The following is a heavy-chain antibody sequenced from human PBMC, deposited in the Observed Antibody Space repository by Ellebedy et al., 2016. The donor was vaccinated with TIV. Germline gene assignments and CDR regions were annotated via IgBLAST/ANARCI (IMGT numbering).Heavy chain of an antibody. CDR2: IYYSGST. V-gene: IGHV4-59*01. Sequence: SETLSLXXTVSGGSISSYYWSWIRQPPGKGLEWIGYIYYSGSTNYNPSLKSRVTISVDTSKNQFSLKLSSVTAADTAVYYCARDIVVVTAIPGYYYYYGMDVWGQGTTVTVSS. CDR1: GGSISSYY. CDR3: ARDIVVVTAIPGYYYYYGMDV. D-gene: IGHD2-21*02. J-gene: IGHJ6*02.